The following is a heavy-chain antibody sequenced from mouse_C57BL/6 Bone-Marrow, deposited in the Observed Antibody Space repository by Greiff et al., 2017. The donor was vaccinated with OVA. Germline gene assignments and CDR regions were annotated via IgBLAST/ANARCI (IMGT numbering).Heavy chain of an antibody. V-gene: IGHV5-9-1*02. Sequence: EVMLVESGAGLVKPGGSLKLSCAASGFTFSSYAMSWVRQTPEKRLEWVAYISSGGDYIYYADTVKGRFTISRDNARNTLYLQMSSLKSEDTAMYYCTRGYDYAKNWGQGTLVTVSA. CDR1: GFTFSSYA. D-gene: IGHD2-4*01. CDR2: ISSGGDYI. CDR3: TRGYDYAKN. J-gene: IGHJ3*01.